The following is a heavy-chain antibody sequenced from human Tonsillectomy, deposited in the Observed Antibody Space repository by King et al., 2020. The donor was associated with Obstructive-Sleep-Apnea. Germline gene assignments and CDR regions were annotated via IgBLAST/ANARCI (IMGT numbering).Heavy chain of an antibody. CDR3: ARGYHYDSSGFYSPFDY. J-gene: IGHJ4*02. D-gene: IGHD3-22*01. CDR2: IYDSANT. V-gene: IGHV4-59*01. CDR1: GSSISSYY. Sequence: VQLQESGPGLVKPSETLSLTCTVSGSSISSYYWSWIRQPPGKALEWIGYIYDSANTDSNPSLKSRVTILADTPKNQFSLKLSSVPAADTAVYYCARGYHYDSSGFYSPFDYWGQGTLVTVSS.